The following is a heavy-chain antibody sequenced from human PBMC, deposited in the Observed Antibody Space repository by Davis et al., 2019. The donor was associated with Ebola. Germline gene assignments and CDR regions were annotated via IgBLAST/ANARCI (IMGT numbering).Heavy chain of an antibody. CDR2: IHTNTGNP. Sequence: ASVKVSCKTSGYPFTTYAMNWVRQAPGQRPEWMGWIHTNTGNPTYAQDFAGRFVFSLDTSVSTAYLQINSLKAEDTAVYYCAIGGTVAGDYFDNWGQGTLVTVSS. V-gene: IGHV7-4-1*02. D-gene: IGHD6-19*01. CDR1: GYPFTTYA. J-gene: IGHJ4*02. CDR3: AIGGTVAGDYFDN.